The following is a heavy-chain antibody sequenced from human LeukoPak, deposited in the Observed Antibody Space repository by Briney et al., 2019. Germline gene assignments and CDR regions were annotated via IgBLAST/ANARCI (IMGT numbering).Heavy chain of an antibody. CDR1: GGSFSGYY. CDR3: ARVKTIGFDP. CDR2: INHSGSA. D-gene: IGHD3-3*01. Sequence: SETLSLTCAVYGGSFSGYYWSWIRQPPGKGLEWIGEINHSGSANYNPSLKSRVTISVDTSKNQFSLKLSSVTAADTAVYYCARVKTIGFDPWGQGTLVTVSS. V-gene: IGHV4-34*01. J-gene: IGHJ5*02.